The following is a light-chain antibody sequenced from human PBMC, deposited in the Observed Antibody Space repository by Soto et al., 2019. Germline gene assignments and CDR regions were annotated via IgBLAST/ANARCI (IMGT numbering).Light chain of an antibody. CDR3: QQYFSAPLT. CDR2: WAS. J-gene: IGKJ4*01. Sequence: DIVMTQSPDSLAVSLGERATINCKSSQNVLYSSNNKSYLAWYQHKPGQPPKLLIYWASTRESGVPDRFSGSGSGTDFTLTISSLQAEDVAVYYCQQYFSAPLTFGGGTKVDIK. CDR1: QNVLYSSNNKSY. V-gene: IGKV4-1*01.